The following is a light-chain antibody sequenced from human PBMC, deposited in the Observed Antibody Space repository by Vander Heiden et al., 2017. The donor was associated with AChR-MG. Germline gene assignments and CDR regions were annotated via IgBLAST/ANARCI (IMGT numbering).Light chain of an antibody. Sequence: QSALTQRASVSGSPGQSITISCTGTSSDVGGYNYVSWYQQHPGKAPKLMIYDVSKRPSGVSNRFSGSKSGNTASLTISGLQAEDEADYYCSSYTSSSRVFGGGTKLTVL. CDR3: SSYTSSSRV. CDR1: SSDVGGYNY. J-gene: IGLJ3*02. CDR2: DVS. V-gene: IGLV2-14*01.